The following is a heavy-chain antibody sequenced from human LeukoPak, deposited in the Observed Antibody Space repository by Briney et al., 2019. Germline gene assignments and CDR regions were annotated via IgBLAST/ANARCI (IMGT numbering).Heavy chain of an antibody. D-gene: IGHD2-15*01. Sequence: ASVKXSCKASGYTFTSYGISWVRQAPGQGVEGMGWISAYNGNTNYAQKLQGRVTITTDTSTRKAYMELRSLRSDDTAVYYCARDYCSGGSCYFDYWGQGTLVTVSS. CDR3: ARDYCSGGSCYFDY. J-gene: IGHJ4*02. CDR2: ISAYNGNT. CDR1: GYTFTSYG. V-gene: IGHV1-18*01.